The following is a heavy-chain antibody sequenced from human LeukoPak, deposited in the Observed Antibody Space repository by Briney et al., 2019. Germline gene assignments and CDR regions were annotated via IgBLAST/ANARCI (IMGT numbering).Heavy chain of an antibody. V-gene: IGHV4-4*08. J-gene: IGHJ4*02. Sequence: SETLSLTCTVSGGSISSYYWSWIRQPPGKGLEWIGYIYTSGSTNYNPSLKSRVTMSVDTSKNQFSLKLSSVTAADTAVYYCARDHGMKGSDYWGQGTLVTVSS. D-gene: IGHD3-10*01. CDR3: ARDHGMKGSDY. CDR1: GGSISSYY. CDR2: IYTSGST.